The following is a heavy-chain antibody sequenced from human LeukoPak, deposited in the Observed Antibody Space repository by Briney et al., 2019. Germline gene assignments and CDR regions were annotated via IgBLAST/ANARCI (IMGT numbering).Heavy chain of an antibody. J-gene: IGHJ4*02. V-gene: IGHV3-7*01. CDR3: AREGLPYSRDY. Sequence: GGSLRLSCSTSGFTFSTYWMSWVRQAPEKGLEWVANIKGDGSVINYAESVNGRFTISRDNAKNSLSLQMNGLTDDDTGLYYCAREGLPYSRDYWGQGTLVTVSS. D-gene: IGHD4-11*01. CDR2: IKGDGSVI. CDR1: GFTFSTYW.